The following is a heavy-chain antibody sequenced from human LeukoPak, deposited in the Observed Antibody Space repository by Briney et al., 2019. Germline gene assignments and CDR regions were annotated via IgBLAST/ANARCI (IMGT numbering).Heavy chain of an antibody. CDR2: IYTSGTT. V-gene: IGHV4-4*07. Sequence: SSETLSLTCTVSGGSISRYYWNWIRQPAGKGLEWIGRIYTSGTTNYNPSLKSRVTMSVDTSKNQFSLKLSSVTAADTAVYYCARVLVGSTTVTTFDYWGQGTLVTVSS. D-gene: IGHD4-17*01. CDR1: GGSISRYY. CDR3: ARVLVGSTTVTTFDY. J-gene: IGHJ4*02.